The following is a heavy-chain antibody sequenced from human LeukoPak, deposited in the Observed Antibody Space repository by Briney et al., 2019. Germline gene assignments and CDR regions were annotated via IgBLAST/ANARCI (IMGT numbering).Heavy chain of an antibody. Sequence: GGSLRLSCVGSGFTFSTYEMTWVRQAPGKGLEWVSYISSSGGTIYYADSVKGRFTISRDNAKNSLCLQMNSLRAEDTAVYYCAREGGVNYYDLDYFDYWGQGTLITVSS. J-gene: IGHJ4*02. CDR3: AREGGVNYYDLDYFDY. D-gene: IGHD3-22*01. V-gene: IGHV3-48*03. CDR2: ISSSGGTI. CDR1: GFTFSTYE.